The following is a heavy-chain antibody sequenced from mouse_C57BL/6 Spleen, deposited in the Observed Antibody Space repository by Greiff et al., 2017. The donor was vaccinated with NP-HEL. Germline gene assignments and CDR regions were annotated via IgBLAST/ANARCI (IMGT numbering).Heavy chain of an antibody. CDR2: IDPSDSET. CDR1: GYTFTSYW. Sequence: VQLQQPGAELVRPGSSVKLSCKASGYTFTSYWMHWVKQRPIQGLEWIGNIDPSDSETHYTQKFKDKATLTVDKSSSTAYMQLSSLTSEDSAIYYCARFYYYGSSPVFAYWGQGTLVTVSA. J-gene: IGHJ3*01. V-gene: IGHV1-52*01. CDR3: ARFYYYGSSPVFAY. D-gene: IGHD1-1*01.